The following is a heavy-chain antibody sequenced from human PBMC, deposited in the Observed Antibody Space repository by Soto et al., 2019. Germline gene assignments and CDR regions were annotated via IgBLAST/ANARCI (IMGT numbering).Heavy chain of an antibody. CDR2: IVPLFRTT. D-gene: IGHD2-2*01. CDR3: ARGGYSSTRSNLLDGYGLHV. Sequence: QVQLVQSGAEAKKPGSSVKVSCKTSGGTFSSYAISWVRQAPGQGLEWMGGIVPLFRTTNYARKFQCGATIIADTSTYTVYMLLGGLRSGDTDLYYCARGGYSSTRSNLLDGYGLHVWGQGTTVTVSS. CDR1: GGTFSSYA. J-gene: IGHJ6*02. V-gene: IGHV1-69*06.